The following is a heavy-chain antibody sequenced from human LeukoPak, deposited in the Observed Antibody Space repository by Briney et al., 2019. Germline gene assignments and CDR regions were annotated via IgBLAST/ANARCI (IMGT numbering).Heavy chain of an antibody. J-gene: IGHJ4*02. D-gene: IGHD5-18*01. CDR3: ARDRLRGYSYGLESLY. CDR1: GYTFTDYY. CDR2: INPESGGT. Sequence: ASVKVSCKTSGYTFTDYYIHWARQAPGQGLEWMGWINPESGGTSYAQHFQGRVTMTRDTSISTAYMDLSRLKSDDTAVYYCARDRLRGYSYGLESLYWGQGTLVTVSS. V-gene: IGHV1-2*02.